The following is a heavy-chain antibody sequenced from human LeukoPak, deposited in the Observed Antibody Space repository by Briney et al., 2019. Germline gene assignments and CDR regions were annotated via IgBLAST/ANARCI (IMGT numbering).Heavy chain of an antibody. CDR2: MNPNSGNT. Sequence: ASVKVSCKASGYTFTSYDIDWVRQATGQGPEWRGRMNPNSGNTAYAQKFRGRVTLTRDTSISTAYMELSSLRSDDTAVYYCARGIYSGTFHPFDYWGQGTLVTVSS. CDR1: GYTFTSYD. D-gene: IGHD1-26*01. CDR3: ARGIYSGTFHPFDY. V-gene: IGHV1-8*01. J-gene: IGHJ4*02.